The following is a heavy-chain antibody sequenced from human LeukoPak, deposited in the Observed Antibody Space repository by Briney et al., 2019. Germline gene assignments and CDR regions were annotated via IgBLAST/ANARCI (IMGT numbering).Heavy chain of an antibody. CDR2: INPNSGGT. Sequence: GASVKVSCKASGYTFTSYYMHWVRQGPGQGLEWMGWINPNSGGTNYAQKFQGRVTMTRETSISTAYIELSRLRSDDTAVYYCARAGYYDYVWGSPLDAFDIWGQGTMVTVSS. V-gene: IGHV1-2*02. CDR1: GYTFTSYY. CDR3: ARAGYYDYVWGSPLDAFDI. J-gene: IGHJ3*02. D-gene: IGHD3-16*01.